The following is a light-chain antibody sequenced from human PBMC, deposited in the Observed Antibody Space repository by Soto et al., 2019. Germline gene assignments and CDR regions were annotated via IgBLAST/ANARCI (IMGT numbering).Light chain of an antibody. V-gene: IGKV3-15*01. CDR2: GAS. J-gene: IGKJ1*01. CDR1: QSVSSS. CDR3: QQYNDWPQT. Sequence: EIVLTQSPGTLSLSPGERATLSCRASQSVSSSRLAWYRQKPGQAPRLLIYGASTRATGIPARFTGSGSGTEFTLTISSLQSEDFAVYYCQQYNDWPQTFGQGTKVDIK.